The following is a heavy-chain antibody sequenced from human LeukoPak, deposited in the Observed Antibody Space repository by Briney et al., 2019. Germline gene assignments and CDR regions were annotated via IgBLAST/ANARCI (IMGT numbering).Heavy chain of an antibody. CDR2: IKSNAAGGTA. CDR3: TTGSVFGMSTAAEDY. V-gene: IGHV3-15*01. Sequence: GGSLRLSCAASGFTFTTAWMSWIRQAPGKGLEWVGRIKSNAAGGTADYGAPVKGRFTISRHDSQNTLYLKMNSLKSEDNAVFYRTTGSVFGMSTAAEDYSGHGTPVTAS. CDR1: GFTFTTAW. J-gene: IGHJ4*01. D-gene: IGHD2-21*02.